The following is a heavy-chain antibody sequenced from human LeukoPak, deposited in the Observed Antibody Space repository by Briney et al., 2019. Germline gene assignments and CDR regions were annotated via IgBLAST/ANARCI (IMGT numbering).Heavy chain of an antibody. CDR2: IYYSGST. D-gene: IGHD2-2*01. CDR1: GGSISSYY. Sequence: SETLSLTCTVSGGSISSYYWSWIRQPPGKGLEWIGYIYYSGSTNYNPSLKSRVTISVDTSKNQFSLKLISVTAADTAVYYCARVRGYCSSTSCYEFDPWGQGTLVTVSS. J-gene: IGHJ5*02. V-gene: IGHV4-59*01. CDR3: ARVRGYCSSTSCYEFDP.